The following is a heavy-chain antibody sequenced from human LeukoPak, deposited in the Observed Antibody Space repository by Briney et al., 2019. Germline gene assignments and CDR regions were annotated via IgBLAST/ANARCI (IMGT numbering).Heavy chain of an antibody. D-gene: IGHD3-22*01. CDR1: GFTFSSYD. V-gene: IGHV3-13*04. J-gene: IGHJ4*02. CDR2: IDTVGDT. Sequence: GGSLRLSCSASGFTFSSYDMHWVRQVTGKGLEWVSAIDTVGDTYYPGSVKGRFIISRENAKNSLHLQLNSLRAGDTAVYYCARERMDDSSGKALQYLDYWGQGTLVTVSS. CDR3: ARERMDDSSGKALQYLDY.